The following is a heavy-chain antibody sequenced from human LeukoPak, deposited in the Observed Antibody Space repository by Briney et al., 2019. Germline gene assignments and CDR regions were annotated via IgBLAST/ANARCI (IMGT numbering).Heavy chain of an antibody. D-gene: IGHD3-10*01. CDR1: GFTFNSYP. Sequence: PGGSLRLSCAASGFTFNSYPMHWVRQAPGKGLEWVAFIRYDGSYKYYADSVKGRFTISRDNSKNTLYLQMNSLRAEDTAVYYCAKDNRAYFGLGNYYRGGNWFDPWGQGTLVTVSS. J-gene: IGHJ5*02. CDR2: IRYDGSYK. CDR3: AKDNRAYFGLGNYYRGGNWFDP. V-gene: IGHV3-30*02.